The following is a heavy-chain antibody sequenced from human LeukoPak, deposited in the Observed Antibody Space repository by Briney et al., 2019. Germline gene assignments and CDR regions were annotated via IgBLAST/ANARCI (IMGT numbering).Heavy chain of an antibody. CDR2: INQDGSER. J-gene: IGHJ5*02. CDR1: GFTFSSYA. D-gene: IGHD5-12*01. CDR3: ARADTYSWYGT. V-gene: IGHV3-7*01. Sequence: PGGSLRLSCAASGFTFSSYAMHWVRQAPGKGLEWVANINQDGSERHYADSVEGRFVISRDNDKNSVSLQLNSPRVEDTAVYYCARADTYSWYGTWGQGTLVTVSS.